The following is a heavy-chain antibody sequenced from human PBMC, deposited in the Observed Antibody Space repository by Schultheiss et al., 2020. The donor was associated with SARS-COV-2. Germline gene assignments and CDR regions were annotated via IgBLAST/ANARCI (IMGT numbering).Heavy chain of an antibody. CDR2: IYWDDDK. V-gene: IGHV2-5*02. D-gene: IGHD2-2*01. CDR1: GFSLSTSGVG. J-gene: IGHJ3*02. Sequence: SGPTLVKPTQTLTLTCTFSGFSLSTSGVGVGWIRQPPGKALEWLALIYWDDDKRYSPSLKSRLTITKDTSKNQVVLTMTNMDPVDTATYYCARIRPYCSSTSCYHDAFDIWGQGTMVTVSS. CDR3: ARIRPYCSSTSCYHDAFDI.